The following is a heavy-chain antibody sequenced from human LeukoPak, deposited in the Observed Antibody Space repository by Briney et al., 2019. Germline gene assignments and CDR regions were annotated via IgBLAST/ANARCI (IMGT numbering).Heavy chain of an antibody. CDR3: ARGIEGIAARPY. J-gene: IGHJ4*02. V-gene: IGHV3-48*01. D-gene: IGHD6-6*01. CDR1: GFTFSSYS. Sequence: GGSLRLSCAAYGFTFSSYSMNWVGQAPGKGLEWVSYISSSSSTIYYADSVKGRFTISRDNSKNSLYLQMNSLRAEDTAVYYCARGIEGIAARPYWGQGTLVTVSS. CDR2: ISSSSSTI.